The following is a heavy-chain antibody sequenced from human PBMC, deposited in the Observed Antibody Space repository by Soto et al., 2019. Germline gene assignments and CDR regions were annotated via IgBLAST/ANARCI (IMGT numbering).Heavy chain of an antibody. CDR1: GGSISSSSYY. Sequence: PSETLSLTCTVSGGSISSSSYYWGWIHQPPGKGLEWIGSIYYSGSTYYNLSLKSRVTISVDTSKNQFSLKLSSVTAADTAVYYCASPNPYYDFWSGYYHYWGQGTLVTVSS. V-gene: IGHV4-39*01. D-gene: IGHD3-3*01. CDR2: IYYSGST. CDR3: ASPNPYYDFWSGYYHY. J-gene: IGHJ4*02.